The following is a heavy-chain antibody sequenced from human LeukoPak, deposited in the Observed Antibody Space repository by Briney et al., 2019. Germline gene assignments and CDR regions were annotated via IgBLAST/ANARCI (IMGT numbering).Heavy chain of an antibody. Sequence: GGSLRLSCAASGFMFSASWMTWVRQAPGRGLEYVASLNPDGSDKYYLGSVKGRLTISRDNSKNTLYLQMDSLRAGDTALYYCAKEGGAGYGYGMDVWGQGTTVTVSS. CDR3: AKEGGAGYGYGMDV. D-gene: IGHD5-18*01. CDR1: GFMFSASW. V-gene: IGHV3-7*03. CDR2: LNPDGSDK. J-gene: IGHJ6*02.